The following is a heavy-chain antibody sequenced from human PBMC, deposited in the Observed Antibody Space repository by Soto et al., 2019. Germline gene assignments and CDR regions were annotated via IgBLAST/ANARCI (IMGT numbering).Heavy chain of an antibody. CDR2: IKQDESEK. CDR3: ASSPYDSRCYYYGGLFDY. J-gene: IGHJ4*02. Sequence: GGSLSLSCAASGFSFSNNWMSWVRQARGKGKEWVAKIKQDESEKYYVDPVKGRFTISRDNAKNSLYLQMNGLRAEDTAVYYCASSPYDSRCYYYGGLFDYWGQGTLVTVSS. V-gene: IGHV3-7*01. CDR1: GFSFSNNW. D-gene: IGHD3-22*01.